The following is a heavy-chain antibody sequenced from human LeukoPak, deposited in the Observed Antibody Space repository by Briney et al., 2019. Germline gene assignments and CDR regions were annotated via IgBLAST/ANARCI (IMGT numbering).Heavy chain of an antibody. CDR2: IYSGATT. CDR3: ARVALSGGDFDY. Sequence: PGGSLRLSCAVSGFTVTSNYMSWVRQAPGKGLEWVSVIYSGATTYYADSVKGRFTISRDTSKNTLYLQTISLRAEDTAVYYCARVALSGGDFDYWGQGTLVTVSA. D-gene: IGHD7-27*01. V-gene: IGHV3-66*01. J-gene: IGHJ4*02. CDR1: GFTVTSNY.